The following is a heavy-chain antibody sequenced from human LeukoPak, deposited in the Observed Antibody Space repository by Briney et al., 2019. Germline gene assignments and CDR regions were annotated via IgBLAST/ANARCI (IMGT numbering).Heavy chain of an antibody. CDR1: GYTLTDSY. CDR3: ATEEQYRNYFDH. CDR2: INPNSGDT. D-gene: IGHD5-18*01. V-gene: IGHV1-2*02. Sequence: ASVKVSCKASGYTLTDSYMHWVRQAPGQGLEWLAWINPNSGDTNYAQKFQGRVTVTRDTSISTAYMELSGLTSDDTAVYYCATEEQYRNYFDHWGQGTLVTVPA. J-gene: IGHJ4*02.